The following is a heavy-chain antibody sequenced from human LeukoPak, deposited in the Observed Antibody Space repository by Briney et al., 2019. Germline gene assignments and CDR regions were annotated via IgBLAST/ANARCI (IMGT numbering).Heavy chain of an antibody. CDR2: IYYSGST. Sequence: SETLSLTCTVSGGSISSYYWSWIRQPPGKGLEWIGYIYYSGSTNYNPSLKSRVTISVDTSKNQFSLKLSSVTAADTAVYYCVRSSSSIFDYWGQGTLVTVSS. CDR3: VRSSSSIFDY. J-gene: IGHJ4*02. V-gene: IGHV4-59*01. D-gene: IGHD6-6*01. CDR1: GGSISSYY.